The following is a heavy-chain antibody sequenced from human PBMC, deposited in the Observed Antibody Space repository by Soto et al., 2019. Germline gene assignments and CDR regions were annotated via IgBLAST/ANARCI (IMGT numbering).Heavy chain of an antibody. V-gene: IGHV4-30-2*01. CDR2: INHSGRT. Sequence: SETLSLTCAVSGGSISSGGYSWSWIRQPPGKGLEWIGEINHSGRTNYNPSLKSRVTISVNTSKNQFSLNLGSVTAADTAVYFCARGNIAAALVYWGQGTLVTVS. CDR1: GGSISSGGYS. D-gene: IGHD6-13*01. CDR3: ARGNIAAALVY. J-gene: IGHJ4*02.